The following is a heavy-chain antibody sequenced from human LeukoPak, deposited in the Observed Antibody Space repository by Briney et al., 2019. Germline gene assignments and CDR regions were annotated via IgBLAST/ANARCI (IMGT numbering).Heavy chain of an antibody. Sequence: PGGSLRLSCAASGFPFSNYWMHWVRQAPGKGPEWVARVYKDGSITNYADSVKGRFTISRDNSKNTLYLQMNSLRAEDTAVYYCAKRPLGYCSGGSCYSGADYFDYWGQGTLVTVSS. J-gene: IGHJ4*02. CDR2: VYKDGSIT. D-gene: IGHD2-15*01. V-gene: IGHV3-74*01. CDR3: AKRPLGYCSGGSCYSGADYFDY. CDR1: GFPFSNYW.